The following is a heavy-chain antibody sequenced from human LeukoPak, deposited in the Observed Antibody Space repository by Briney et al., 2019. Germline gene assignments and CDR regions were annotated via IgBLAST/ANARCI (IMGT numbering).Heavy chain of an antibody. CDR3: ARMSGSRLPGY. Sequence: PGGSLRLSCAASGFTFSSYGMHWVRQAPGKGLEWVAVISYDGSNKYYADSVKGRFTISRDNSKNTLYLQMNSLRAEDTAVNYCARMSGSRLPGYWGQGALVTVSS. V-gene: IGHV3-30*03. J-gene: IGHJ4*02. CDR1: GFTFSSYG. D-gene: IGHD3-3*01. CDR2: ISYDGSNK.